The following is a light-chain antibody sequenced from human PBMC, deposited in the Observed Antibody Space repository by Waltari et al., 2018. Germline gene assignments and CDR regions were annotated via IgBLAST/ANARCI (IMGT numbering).Light chain of an antibody. CDR2: STK. CDR1: SSNIGTTT. CDR3: ASWDDSLNALL. Sequence: QSVLTQPPSASGTPGQRVTISCSGSSSNIGTTTVNLYQQLPGTAPKLLIHSTKPLPSGVPDRFSGSKSGTSASLAISELQSEDEADYYCASWDDSLNALLFGGGTKLTVL. V-gene: IGLV1-44*01. J-gene: IGLJ2*01.